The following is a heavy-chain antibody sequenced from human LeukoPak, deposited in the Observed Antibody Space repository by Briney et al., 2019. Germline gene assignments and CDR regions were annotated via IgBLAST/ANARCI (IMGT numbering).Heavy chain of an antibody. D-gene: IGHD6-19*01. J-gene: IGHJ4*02. V-gene: IGHV3-49*03. CDR2: ISSKAYGGTT. CDR3: TRSLGSGWCIDY. Sequence: GSLRLSCTASGFTPGDYALSWFRQAPGKGLEWVSLISSKAYGGTTKYAASVRGRFTISRDYSKAIAYLQMDSLKPEDTGMYYCTRSLGSGWCIDYWGQGTLVTVSS. CDR1: GFTPGDYA.